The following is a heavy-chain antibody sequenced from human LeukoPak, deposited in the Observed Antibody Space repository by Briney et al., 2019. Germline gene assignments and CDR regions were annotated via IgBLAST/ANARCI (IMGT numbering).Heavy chain of an antibody. D-gene: IGHD5-24*01. J-gene: IGHJ4*02. CDR3: ARGRASYYFDC. CDR2: ISSNGGST. V-gene: IGHV3-64*02. Sequence: PGGSLRLSCAASGFTFSSYLMHWVRQAPGKGLEYVSAISSNGGSTFYADSVKGRFTISRDNSKNTLYLQMGSLGAEDMAVYYCARGRASYYFDCWGQGTLVTVSS. CDR1: GFTFSSYL.